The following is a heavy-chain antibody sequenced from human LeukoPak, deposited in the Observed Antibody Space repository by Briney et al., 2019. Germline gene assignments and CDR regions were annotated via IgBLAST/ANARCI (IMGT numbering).Heavy chain of an antibody. CDR2: IYYSGIT. V-gene: IGHV4-59*08. J-gene: IGHJ4*02. CDR3: ARLPKGYFDY. Sequence: SETLSLTCTVSGGSISSYYWSWIRQPPGKGLEWIGYIYYSGITNYNPSLKSRVTISVDTSKNQFSLKLSSVTAADTAVYYCARLPKGYFDYWGQGTLVTVSS. CDR1: GGSISSYY.